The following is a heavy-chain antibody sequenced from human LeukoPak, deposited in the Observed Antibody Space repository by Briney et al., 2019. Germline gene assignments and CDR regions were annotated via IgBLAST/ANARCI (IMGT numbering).Heavy chain of an antibody. CDR1: GYTFTGYY. D-gene: IGHD2-8*01. Sequence: ASVKVSCKASGYTFTGYYMHWVRQAPGQGLEWMGWINPNSGGTNYAQKFQGRVTMTTDTSISTAYMELSRLGSDDTAVYYCARSPKWRGGMDVWGQGTTVTVSS. J-gene: IGHJ6*02. CDR2: INPNSGGT. V-gene: IGHV1-2*02. CDR3: ARSPKWRGGMDV.